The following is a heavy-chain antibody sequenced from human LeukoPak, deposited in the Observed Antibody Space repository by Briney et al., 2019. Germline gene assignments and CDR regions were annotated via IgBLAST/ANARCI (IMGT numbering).Heavy chain of an antibody. CDR2: ITSDGGTT. V-gene: IGHV3-64*01. J-gene: IGHJ1*01. CDR3: ARDEAGYSSE. D-gene: IGHD6-19*01. Sequence: PGGSLRLSCAASGFTFSSYAVHWVRQAPGKGLEHVSSITSDGGTTYYASSVRGRFTISRDNSKNMLYLQIGSLRDEDMSVYYCARDEAGYSSEWGQGTLVTVSS. CDR1: GFTFSSYA.